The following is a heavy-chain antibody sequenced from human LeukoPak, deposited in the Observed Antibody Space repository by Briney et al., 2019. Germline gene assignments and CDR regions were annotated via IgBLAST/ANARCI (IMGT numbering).Heavy chain of an antibody. D-gene: IGHD1-26*01. V-gene: IGHV4-34*01. CDR2: INHSGST. Sequence: LSETLSLTCAVYGVSFSGYYWSWIRQPPGKGLEWIGEINHSGSTNYNPSLKSRVTISVDTSKNQFSLKLSSVTAADTAVYYCARVRIVGATDYWGQGTLVTVSS. CDR1: GVSFSGYY. CDR3: ARVRIVGATDY. J-gene: IGHJ4*02.